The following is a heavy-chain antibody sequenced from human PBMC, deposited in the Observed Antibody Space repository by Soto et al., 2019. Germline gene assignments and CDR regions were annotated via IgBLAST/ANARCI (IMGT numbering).Heavy chain of an antibody. V-gene: IGHV4-59*01. Sequence: SETLSLTCTVSCGSMSEYFWSWIRQSPGKGLEWIGYVYYLGSTDCNPSLKSRVTISVDTSKRQFSLKLSSVTVADTAVYYCARGGYDGSGSPYPAYWGPGAQVTVSS. CDR3: ARGGYDGSGSPYPAY. D-gene: IGHD3-10*01. CDR1: CGSMSEYF. CDR2: VYYLGST. J-gene: IGHJ4*02.